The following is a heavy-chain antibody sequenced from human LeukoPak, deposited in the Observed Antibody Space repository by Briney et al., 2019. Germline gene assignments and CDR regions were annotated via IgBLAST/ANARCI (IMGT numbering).Heavy chain of an antibody. Sequence: GGSLRLSCAASGFTFSSYSMNWVRQAPGKGLEWVSSIGSSSNSIYYTDSVKGRFTIPRDNAKNSLYLQMNSLRAEDTAVYYCARGLPTEAFDYWGQGTLVTVSS. CDR1: GFTFSSYS. CDR3: ARGLPTEAFDY. CDR2: IGSSSNSI. V-gene: IGHV3-21*01. J-gene: IGHJ4*02. D-gene: IGHD2-21*01.